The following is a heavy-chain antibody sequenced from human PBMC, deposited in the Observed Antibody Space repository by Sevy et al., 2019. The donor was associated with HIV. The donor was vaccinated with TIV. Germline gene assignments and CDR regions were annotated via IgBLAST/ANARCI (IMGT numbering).Heavy chain of an antibody. V-gene: IGHV3-30*04. D-gene: IGHD6-13*01. Sequence: QLGGPLRLSCAASGFTFSSYAMHWVRQAPGKGLEWVAVISYDGSNKYYADSVKGRFTISRDNSKNTLYLQMNSLRAEDTAVYYCARASLAAAGTSYYYYGMDVWGQGTTVTVSS. CDR3: ARASLAAAGTSYYYYGMDV. CDR2: ISYDGSNK. CDR1: GFTFSSYA. J-gene: IGHJ6*02.